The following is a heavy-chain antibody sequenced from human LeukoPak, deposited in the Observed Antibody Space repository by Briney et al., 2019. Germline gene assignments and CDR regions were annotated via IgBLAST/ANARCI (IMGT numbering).Heavy chain of an antibody. CDR2: INHSGST. V-gene: IGHV4-34*01. J-gene: IGHJ4*02. D-gene: IGHD5-24*01. Sequence: SETLSLTCAVYGGSFSGYYWSWIRQPPGKGLEWIGEINHSGSTNYNPSLKSRVTISVDTSKNQFSLKLSSVTAADTAVHYCARGRWLQNFDYWGQGTLVTVSS. CDR1: GGSFSGYY. CDR3: ARGRWLQNFDY.